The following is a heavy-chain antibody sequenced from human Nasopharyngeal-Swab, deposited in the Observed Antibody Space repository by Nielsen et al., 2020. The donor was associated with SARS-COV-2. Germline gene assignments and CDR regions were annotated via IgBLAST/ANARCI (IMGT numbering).Heavy chain of an antibody. Sequence: GGSLRLSCAASGFTFSSYAMSWVRQAPGKGLECVSGLSGSGGRTYYTDSVKGRFAVSRDNSRNTLYLQMHSLRVEDTALYYCAKDDVVRGDAFDIWGQGTMVTVSS. V-gene: IGHV3-23*01. CDR2: LSGSGGRT. D-gene: IGHD3-10*01. J-gene: IGHJ3*02. CDR1: GFTFSSYA. CDR3: AKDDVVRGDAFDI.